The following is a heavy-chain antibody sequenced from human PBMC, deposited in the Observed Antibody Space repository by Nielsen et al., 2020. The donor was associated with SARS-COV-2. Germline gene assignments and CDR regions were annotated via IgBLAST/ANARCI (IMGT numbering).Heavy chain of an antibody. CDR3: ARDPHSSSWTNTSH. V-gene: IGHV3-21*01. CDR1: GFTFSSYS. J-gene: IGHJ4*02. D-gene: IGHD6-13*01. CDR2: ISSSSSYI. Sequence: GGSLRLSCAASGFTFSSYSMNWVRQAPGKGLEWVSSISSSSSYIYYADSVKGRFTISRDNAKNSLYLQMNSLRAEDTAVYYCARDPHSSSWTNTSHWGQGTLVTVSS.